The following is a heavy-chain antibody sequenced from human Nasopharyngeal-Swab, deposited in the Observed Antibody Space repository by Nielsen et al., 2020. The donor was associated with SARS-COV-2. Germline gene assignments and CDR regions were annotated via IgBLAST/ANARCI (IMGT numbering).Heavy chain of an antibody. CDR3: ARDIGGVVVDFDY. CDR1: GYTFTGYY. Sequence: ASVQVSCKASGYTFTGYYMHWVRQAPGQGLEWMGRINPNSGGTNYAQKFQGRVTMTRDTSISTAYMELSRLRSDDTAVYYCARDIGGVVVDFDYWGQGTLVTVSS. CDR2: INPNSGGT. D-gene: IGHD2-15*01. V-gene: IGHV1-2*06. J-gene: IGHJ4*02.